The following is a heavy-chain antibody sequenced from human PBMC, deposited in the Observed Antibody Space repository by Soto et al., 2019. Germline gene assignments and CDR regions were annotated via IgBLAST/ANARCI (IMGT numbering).Heavy chain of an antibody. D-gene: IGHD5-18*01. CDR1: GFTFSSYS. CDR2: ISSSSSYI. V-gene: IGHV3-21*01. Sequence: EVQLVESGGGLVKPGGSLRLSCAASGFTFSSYSMNWVRQAPGKGLEWVSSISSSSSYIYYADSVKGRFNISRDNAKNSLYLQMNILRAEDTAVYYCARDQPGYSYGYGLGYCGQGTLVTVSS. J-gene: IGHJ4*02. CDR3: ARDQPGYSYGYGLGY.